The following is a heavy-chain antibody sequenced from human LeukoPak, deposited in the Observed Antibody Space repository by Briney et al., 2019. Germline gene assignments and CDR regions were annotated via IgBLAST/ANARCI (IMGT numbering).Heavy chain of an antibody. CDR3: ARQGYGSGYYYFDY. V-gene: IGHV4-59*01. D-gene: IGHD6-19*01. CDR1: GGSISSYY. CDR2: VYYSGTT. Sequence: PSETLSLTCTVSGGSISSYYWSWIRQPPGKGLEWIGYVYYSGTTNYNPSLKSRVTISVDTSKSQFSLKLSSVTAADTAVYYCARQGYGSGYYYFDYWGQGTLVTVSS. J-gene: IGHJ4*02.